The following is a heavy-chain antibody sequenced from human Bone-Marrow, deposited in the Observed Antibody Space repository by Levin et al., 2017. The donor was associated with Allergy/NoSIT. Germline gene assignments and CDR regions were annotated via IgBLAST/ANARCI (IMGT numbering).Heavy chain of an antibody. Sequence: GASVQFSCPASGYTFTTYGLTWVRQAPGQGLEWMGWVSAYSGNTNYALNLQDRVTMTTDTATNTAYMELTSLRSDDTAIYYCARGHFPYYYYGMDVWGQGTTVVVSS. CDR2: VSAYSGNT. CDR1: GYTFTTYG. J-gene: IGHJ6*02. CDR3: ARGHFPYYYYGMDV. V-gene: IGHV1-18*01.